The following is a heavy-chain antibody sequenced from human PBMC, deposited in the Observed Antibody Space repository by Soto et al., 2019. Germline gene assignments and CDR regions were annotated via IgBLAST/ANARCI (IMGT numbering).Heavy chain of an antibody. V-gene: IGHV4-34*01. CDR3: ARGRRIAVAGYYFDY. Sequence: QVQLQQWGAGLLKPSETLSLTCAVYGGSFSGYYWRWIRQPPGKGLEWIGEINHSGSTNYNPSLTSRVTISVDTSKNQFSLKLSSVTAADTAVYYCARGRRIAVAGYYFDYWGQGTLVTVSS. CDR1: GGSFSGYY. D-gene: IGHD6-19*01. CDR2: INHSGST. J-gene: IGHJ4*02.